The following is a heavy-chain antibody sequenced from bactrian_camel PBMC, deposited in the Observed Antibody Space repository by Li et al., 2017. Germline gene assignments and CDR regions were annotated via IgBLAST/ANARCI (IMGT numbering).Heavy chain of an antibody. CDR1: GFQFSAYD. Sequence: DVQLVESGGGLVRPGGSLRLSCAASGFQFSAYDMSWVRQAPGKGLECVSIVNTRGQPSYSADSVKDRFTISRDNAKNMMYLQMNSLKTEDMGMYYCTKGVSADTVISFDYWGQGTQVTVST. CDR3: TKGVSADTVISFDY. CDR2: VNTRGQPS. V-gene: IGHV3S40*01. J-gene: IGHJ4*01.